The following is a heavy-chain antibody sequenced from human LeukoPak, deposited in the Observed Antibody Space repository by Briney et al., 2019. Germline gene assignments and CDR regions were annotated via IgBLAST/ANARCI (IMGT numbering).Heavy chain of an antibody. D-gene: IGHD2-15*01. V-gene: IGHV4-30-4*01. J-gene: IGHJ4*02. Sequence: SQTLSLTCTVSGGSISSGDYYWSWIRQPPGKGLEWIGYIYYSGSTYYNPSLKSRVTISEDTSKNQFSLKLSSVTAADTAVYYCAREGYCSGGSCYSGIDYWGQGTLVTVSS. CDR3: AREGYCSGGSCYSGIDY. CDR2: IYYSGST. CDR1: GGSISSGDYY.